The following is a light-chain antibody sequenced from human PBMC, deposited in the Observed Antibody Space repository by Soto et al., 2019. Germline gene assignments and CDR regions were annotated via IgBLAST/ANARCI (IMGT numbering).Light chain of an antibody. CDR1: QSISIW. J-gene: IGKJ1*01. V-gene: IGKV1-5*03. CDR2: KAS. CDR3: QQYSTYTPRT. Sequence: DIRRTQSPSTLSASVGDGVTITCRASQSISIWLAWYQQKPGKAPKILIYKASSLESGVPSRFSGSGSGTEFTLTISSLQPDDFATYYCQQYSTYTPRTFGQGTKVDIK.